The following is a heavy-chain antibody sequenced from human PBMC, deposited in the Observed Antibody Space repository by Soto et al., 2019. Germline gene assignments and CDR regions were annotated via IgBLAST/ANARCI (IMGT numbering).Heavy chain of an antibody. CDR2: ISAYNGNT. V-gene: IGHV1-18*01. Sequence: QVQLVQSGAEVKKPGASVKVSCKASGYTFTSYGISWVRQAPGPGLEWMGWISAYNGNTNYAQKLQGRVTMTTDTSTRTAYMELRSLRSDDTAVYYCARGKIGYSYGSNWFDPWGQGTLVTVSS. J-gene: IGHJ5*02. CDR3: ARGKIGYSYGSNWFDP. D-gene: IGHD5-18*01. CDR1: GYTFTSYG.